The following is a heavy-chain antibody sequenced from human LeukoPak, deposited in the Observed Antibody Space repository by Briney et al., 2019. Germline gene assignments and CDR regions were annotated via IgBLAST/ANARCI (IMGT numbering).Heavy chain of an antibody. CDR2: FDPEDGET. CDR3: ATNPRRKPYSSSWYFGY. J-gene: IGHJ4*02. V-gene: IGHV1-24*01. CDR1: GYTLTELS. Sequence: ASVKVSCKVSGYTLTELSMHWVRQAPGKGLEWMGGFDPEDGETIYAQKFQGRVTMTEDTSTDTAYMELSSLRSEDTAVYYCATNPRRKPYSSSWYFGYWGQGTLVTVSS. D-gene: IGHD6-13*01.